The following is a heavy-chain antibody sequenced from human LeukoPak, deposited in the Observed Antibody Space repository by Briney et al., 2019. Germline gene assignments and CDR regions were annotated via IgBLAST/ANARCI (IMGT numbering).Heavy chain of an antibody. D-gene: IGHD3-22*01. V-gene: IGHV3-48*02. CDR2: ISSGSSTI. CDR1: GFTFSTYG. CDR3: AIMHGYYDGTGYWVQ. Sequence: PGGSLRLSCAASGFTFSTYGMNWVRQAPGKGLEWVSYISSGSSTIYYADSVKGRFTISRDNAKNSLYLQMNSLRDEDTAVYYCAIMHGYYDGTGYWVQWGQGTLVTVSS. J-gene: IGHJ1*01.